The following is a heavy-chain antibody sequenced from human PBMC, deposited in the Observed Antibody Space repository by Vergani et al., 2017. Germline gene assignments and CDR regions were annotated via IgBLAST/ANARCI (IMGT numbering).Heavy chain of an antibody. CDR3: ASTVTGYGSGPYGMDV. CDR2: IIPILGIA. D-gene: IGHD3-10*01. CDR1: GGTFSSYT. J-gene: IGHJ6*02. Sequence: QVQLVQSGAEVKKPGSLVKVSCKASGGTFSSYTISWVRQAPGQGLEWMGRIIPILGIANYAQKFQGRVTSTADKSTSTAYMELSSRRSEDTAVYYCASTVTGYGSGPYGMDVWGQGTTVTVSS. V-gene: IGHV1-69*02.